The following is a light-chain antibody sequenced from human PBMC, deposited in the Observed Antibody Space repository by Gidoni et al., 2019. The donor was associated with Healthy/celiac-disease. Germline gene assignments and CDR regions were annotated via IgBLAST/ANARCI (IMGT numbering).Light chain of an antibody. CDR2: DDS. CDR1: NIGSKS. J-gene: IGLJ2*01. Sequence: SDVLTQPPSVSLAPGQTARITCGGTNIGSKSVHWYQQKQGQAPVLVVYDDSDRPSGIPERFSGSNSGNTATLTISRVEAGDEADYYCQVWDSSSDHVVFGGGTKLTVL. CDR3: QVWDSSSDHVV. V-gene: IGLV3-21*02.